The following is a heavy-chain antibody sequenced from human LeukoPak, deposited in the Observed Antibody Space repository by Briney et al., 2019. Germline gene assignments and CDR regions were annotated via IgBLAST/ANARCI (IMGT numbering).Heavy chain of an antibody. CDR1: GFTFNASC. Sequence: GGSLRLSCAASGFTFNASCMNWVRQAPGRGLEWVANINQDGSEKHFLGSVKGRFTISRDNAKNSLYLQMNSLRAEDTAVYYCARDGAVAGRDAFDIWGQGTMVTVSS. D-gene: IGHD6-19*01. V-gene: IGHV3-7*01. CDR3: ARDGAVAGRDAFDI. CDR2: INQDGSEK. J-gene: IGHJ3*02.